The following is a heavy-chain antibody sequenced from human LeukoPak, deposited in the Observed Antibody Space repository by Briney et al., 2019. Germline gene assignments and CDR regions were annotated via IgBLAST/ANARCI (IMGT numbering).Heavy chain of an antibody. CDR3: AREGIVGAGNAFDI. CDR1: GFTFSSYS. V-gene: IGHV3-48*01. CDR2: ISSSSSTI. J-gene: IGHJ3*02. Sequence: PGGTLRLSCAASGFTFSSYSMNWVRQAPGKGLEWVSYISSSSSTIYYADSVKGRFTISRDNAKNSLYLQMNSLRAEDTAVYYCAREGIVGAGNAFDIWGQGTMVTVSS. D-gene: IGHD1-26*01.